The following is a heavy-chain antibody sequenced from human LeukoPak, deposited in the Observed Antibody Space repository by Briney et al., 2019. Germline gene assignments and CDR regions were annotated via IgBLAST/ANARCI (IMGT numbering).Heavy chain of an antibody. CDR1: GFSFRRYA. Sequence: PGGSLRLACAASGFSFRRYAMNWVRQAPGKGLEWVAYVNAESTDILYADSVRGRFTISRDNAKNSLYLQMNSLRAEDRGVYYCARDTFEPLVIDFWGQGTLVTVS. CDR3: ARDTFEPLVIDF. D-gene: IGHD6-13*01. J-gene: IGHJ4*02. CDR2: VNAESTDI. V-gene: IGHV3-21*05.